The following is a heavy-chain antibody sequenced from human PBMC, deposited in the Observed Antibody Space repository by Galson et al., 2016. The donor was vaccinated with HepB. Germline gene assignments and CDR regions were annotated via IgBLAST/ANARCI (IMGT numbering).Heavy chain of an antibody. CDR2: MNPKRGNT. V-gene: IGHV1-8*01. Sequence: SVKVSCKASGYTFSSYDINWVRLAPGQGLEWVGWMNPKRGNTGYAPKFQGRVTMTRDTSINTAYLQWSSLEASDTAMYFCARHGNTRSQFNWFDPWGQGTLVTVSS. J-gene: IGHJ5*02. CDR1: GYTFSSYD. D-gene: IGHD3-3*01. CDR3: ARHGNTRSQFNWFDP.